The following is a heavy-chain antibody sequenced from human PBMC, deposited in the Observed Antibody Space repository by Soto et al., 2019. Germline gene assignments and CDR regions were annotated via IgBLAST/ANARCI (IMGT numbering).Heavy chain of an antibody. J-gene: IGHJ6*02. CDR1: GFTFSSYS. CDR3: ARDPDHDYCGGDCYGGDYGMDV. CDR2: ISSSSSTI. V-gene: IGHV3-48*02. Sequence: GGSLRLSCAASGFTFSSYSMNWVRQAPGKGLEWVSYISSSSSTIYYADSVKGRFTISRDNAKNSLYLQMNSLRDEDTAVYYCARDPDHDYCGGDCYGGDYGMDVWGQGTTVTVSS. D-gene: IGHD2-21*02.